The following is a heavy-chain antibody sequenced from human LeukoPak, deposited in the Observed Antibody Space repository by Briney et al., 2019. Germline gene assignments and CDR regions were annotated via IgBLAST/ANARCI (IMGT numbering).Heavy chain of an antibody. CDR2: IYPGDSDT. CDR3: ATSPFYDSSGYPYPDAFDI. Sequence: GESLKISCKGSGYSFTSYWIGWVRQMPGKGLEWMGIIYPGDSDTRYSPSFQGQVTISADKSISTAYLQWSSLKASDTAMYYCATSPFYDSSGYPYPDAFDIWGQGTMVTVSS. D-gene: IGHD3-22*01. CDR1: GYSFTSYW. V-gene: IGHV5-51*01. J-gene: IGHJ3*02.